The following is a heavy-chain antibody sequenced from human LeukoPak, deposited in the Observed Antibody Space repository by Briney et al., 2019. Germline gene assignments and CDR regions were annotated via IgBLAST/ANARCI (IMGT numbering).Heavy chain of an antibody. J-gene: IGHJ3*02. CDR1: GGSISSYY. Sequence: ESSETLSLTCTVSGGSISSYYWSWIRQPPGKGLEWIGYIYYSGSTNYNPSLKSRVTISVDTSKNQFSLKLGSVTAADTAVYYCARVMGSWYYYDSSGYYDAFDIWGQGTMVTVSS. V-gene: IGHV4-59*01. D-gene: IGHD3-22*01. CDR3: ARVMGSWYYYDSSGYYDAFDI. CDR2: IYYSGST.